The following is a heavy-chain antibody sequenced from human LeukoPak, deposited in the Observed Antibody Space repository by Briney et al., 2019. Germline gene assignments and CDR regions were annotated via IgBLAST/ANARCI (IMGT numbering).Heavy chain of an antibody. V-gene: IGHV3-30*04. Sequence: GGSLRLSCAACGFTFNSYVMLWVRQAPGKGLEGVAIISYEGSNEYYADSVKSRFTISRDNAKTSLYLQMNSLRAEDTAVHYCARARRRVLWFGESRYYYYYYMDVWGQGTLVTVSS. J-gene: IGHJ6*03. CDR1: GFTFNSYV. D-gene: IGHD3-10*01. CDR2: ISYEGSNE. CDR3: ARARRRVLWFGESRYYYYYYMDV.